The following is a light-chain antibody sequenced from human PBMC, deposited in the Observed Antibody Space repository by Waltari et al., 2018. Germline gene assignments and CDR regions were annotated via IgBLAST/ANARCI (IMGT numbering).Light chain of an antibody. CDR1: QNIGDR. V-gene: IGKV6-21*01. CDR2: YAS. J-gene: IGKJ2*01. CDR3: HHSSGLPYT. Sequence: EIVLTQSPDFQSVTPKEKVTITCRASQNIGDRLHWYQQQPGQSPNLLIKYASQSFSGVPSRFSGSGSGTDFTLTINSLEPEDAATYYCHHSSGLPYTFGQGTKLEIK.